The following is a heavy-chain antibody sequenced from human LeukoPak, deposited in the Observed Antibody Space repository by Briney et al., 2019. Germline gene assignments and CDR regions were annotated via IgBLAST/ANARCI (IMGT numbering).Heavy chain of an antibody. D-gene: IGHD2-2*01. Sequence: PGGSLRLSCAAYGFTFSSCSMNWVRQAPGKGLEWVSYISSSSSTIYYADSVKGRFTISRDNAKNSLYLQMNSLRAEDTAVYYCARGPDPSFAVPAARIDYWGQGTLVTVSS. CDR3: ARGPDPSFAVPAARIDY. CDR1: GFTFSSCS. V-gene: IGHV3-48*01. CDR2: ISSSSSTI. J-gene: IGHJ4*02.